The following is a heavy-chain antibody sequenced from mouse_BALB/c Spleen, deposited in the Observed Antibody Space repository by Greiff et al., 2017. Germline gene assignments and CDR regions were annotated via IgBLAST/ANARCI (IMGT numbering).Heavy chain of an antibody. Sequence: VQLKQPGAELVKPGASVKLSCKASGYTFTSYWMHWVKQRPGQGLEWIGEIDPSDSYTNYNQKFKGKATLTVDKSSSTAYMQLSSLTSEDSAVYYCARYYYGNYGFDYWGQGTTLTVSS. J-gene: IGHJ2*01. CDR2: IDPSDSYT. V-gene: IGHV1-69*02. D-gene: IGHD2-1*01. CDR3: ARYYYGNYGFDY. CDR1: GYTFTSYW.